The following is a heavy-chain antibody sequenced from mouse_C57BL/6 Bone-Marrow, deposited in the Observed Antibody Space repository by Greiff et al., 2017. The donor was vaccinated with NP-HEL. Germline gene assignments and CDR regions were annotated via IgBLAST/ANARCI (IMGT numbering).Heavy chain of an antibody. J-gene: IGHJ2*01. D-gene: IGHD1-1*01. Sequence: QVQLQHSGAELVRPGASVTLSCKASGYTFTDYEMHWVKQTPVHGLEWIGAIDPETGGTAYNQKFKGKAILTADKSSSTAYMELRSLTSEDSAVYYCPYYYGSRDYFDYWGQGTTLTVSS. V-gene: IGHV1-15*01. CDR1: GYTFTDYE. CDR3: PYYYGSRDYFDY. CDR2: IDPETGGT.